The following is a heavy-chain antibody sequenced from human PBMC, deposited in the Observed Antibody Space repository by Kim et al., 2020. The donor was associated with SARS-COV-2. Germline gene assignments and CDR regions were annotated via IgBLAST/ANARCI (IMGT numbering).Heavy chain of an antibody. Sequence: GESLKISCKGSGYNFANFWIGWMRQVPGKGLEWMGIIFPADSDTRYSPSFQGQVTISADTSLNTAYLQWSSLKASDTALYYCARFPTLFYHDYWGQGTLITVSS. V-gene: IGHV5-51*01. J-gene: IGHJ4*02. CDR1: GYNFANFW. D-gene: IGHD2-2*01. CDR2: IFPADSDT. CDR3: ARFPTLFYHDY.